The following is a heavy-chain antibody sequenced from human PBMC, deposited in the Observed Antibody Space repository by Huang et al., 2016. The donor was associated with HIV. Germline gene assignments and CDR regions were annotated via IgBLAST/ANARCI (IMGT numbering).Heavy chain of an antibody. J-gene: IGHJ5*02. Sequence: QLQLQESGPGLVKPSETLSLTCTVSGGSISSSNYYWGWIRQPPGKGLEWIGSIFYSGSTSYNPPLKSRVTISVDTSKNQFSLKLSSVTAADTAVYYCARQPLRYFDPWGQGTLVTVSS. D-gene: IGHD3-9*01. CDR2: IFYSGST. V-gene: IGHV4-39*01. CDR3: ARQPLRYFDP. CDR1: GGSISSSNYY.